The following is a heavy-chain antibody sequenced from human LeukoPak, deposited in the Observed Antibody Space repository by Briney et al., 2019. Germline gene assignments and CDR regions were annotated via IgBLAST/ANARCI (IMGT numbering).Heavy chain of an antibody. CDR3: ARTYYYYSSGHQQYWYFDL. CDR2: IYYSGST. V-gene: IGHV4-59*01. Sequence: SETLSLTCTVSGGSISSYYWSWIRQPPGKGLEWIGYIYYSGSTNYNPSLKSRVTISVDSSKNQFSLKLSSVTAADTAVYYCARTYYYYSSGHQQYWYFDLWGRGTLVTVSS. J-gene: IGHJ2*01. D-gene: IGHD3-22*01. CDR1: GGSISSYY.